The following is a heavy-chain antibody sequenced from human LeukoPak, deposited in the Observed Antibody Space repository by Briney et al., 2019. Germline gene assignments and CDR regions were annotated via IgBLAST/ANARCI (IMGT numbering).Heavy chain of an antibody. CDR1: GCTFSTYA. J-gene: IGHJ4*02. CDR3: LGYCSGGRCYSGGH. CDR2: VSTSGGST. Sequence: AGGSLRLSCAASGCTFSTYAMSWVRQAPGKGLEWVSTVSTSGGSTYYADSVKGRFTISRDNSKDTQYLQMNSLRAEDTAIYYCLGYCSGGRCYSGGHWGQGTLVTVSS. D-gene: IGHD2-15*01. V-gene: IGHV3-23*01.